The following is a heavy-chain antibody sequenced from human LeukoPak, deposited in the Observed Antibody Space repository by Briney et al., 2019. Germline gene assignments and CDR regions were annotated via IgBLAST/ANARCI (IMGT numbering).Heavy chain of an antibody. CDR3: ASLYYYGSRG. Sequence: PGGSLRLSCAASGFTFRSQWMHWVRQAPGKGLVWVSRINSDGSSTSYADSVKGRFTISRDNAKNTLYLQMNSLRAEDTAVYYCASLYYYGSRGWGQGTLVTVSS. J-gene: IGHJ4*02. V-gene: IGHV3-74*01. D-gene: IGHD3-22*01. CDR1: GFTFRSQW. CDR2: INSDGSST.